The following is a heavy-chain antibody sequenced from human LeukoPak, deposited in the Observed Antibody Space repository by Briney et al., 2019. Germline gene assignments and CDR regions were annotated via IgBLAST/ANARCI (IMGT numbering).Heavy chain of an antibody. D-gene: IGHD1-20*01. V-gene: IGHV3-11*01. Sequence: PGGSLRLSCAASGFTFRDYVMSWVRQAPGKGLEWVSYIDPSGTALFYADSVKGRFTISRDNGKNPLYLQLRSLRADDTAVYYCARAAYNWNWGQGTLVTVSS. CDR1: GFTFRDYV. J-gene: IGHJ4*02. CDR2: IDPSGTAL. CDR3: ARAAYNWN.